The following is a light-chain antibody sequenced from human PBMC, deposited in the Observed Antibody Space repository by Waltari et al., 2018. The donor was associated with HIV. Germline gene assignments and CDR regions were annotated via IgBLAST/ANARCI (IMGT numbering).Light chain of an antibody. CDR3: AVWDDSLNAYV. CDR1: SSHVGSTT. CDR2: NTD. V-gene: IGLV1-44*01. J-gene: IGLJ1*01. Sequence: QSVLTQPPSSSGTPGQRLTLSCSGSSSHVGSTTVNWYQHLPGAAPKLLILNTDERPSGVPDRFSGSKSGTSASLAISGLQSEDEADYYCAVWDDSLNAYVFGTGTTVTVL.